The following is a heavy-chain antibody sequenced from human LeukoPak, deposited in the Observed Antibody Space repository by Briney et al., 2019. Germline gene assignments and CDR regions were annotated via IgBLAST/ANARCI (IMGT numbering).Heavy chain of an antibody. CDR3: VKGPRDTYGTNWFVS. Sequence: QPGGSLRLSCVASGFSFGNYAMSWVRQAPGKGLQWVSQISGTGGATWYAGFARDRFTISRDNSKKTLYLQMSGLRAEDTAMYYCVKGPRDTYGTNWFVSWGQGTLLIVSS. D-gene: IGHD2-21*01. J-gene: IGHJ5*01. CDR1: GFSFGNYA. CDR2: ISGTGGAT. V-gene: IGHV3-23*01.